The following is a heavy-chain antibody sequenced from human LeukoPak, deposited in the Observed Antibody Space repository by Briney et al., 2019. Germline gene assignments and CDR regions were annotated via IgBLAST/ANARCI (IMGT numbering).Heavy chain of an antibody. J-gene: IGHJ4*02. CDR2: ISSSSSYI. CDR1: GFTFSSYS. Sequence: GGSLRLSCAASGFTFSSYSMNWVRQAPGKGLEWVSSISSSSSYIYYADSVKGRFTISRDNAKNPLYLQMNSLRAEDTAVYYCAREGYDYVWGSYRYPLDYWGQGTLVTVSS. CDR3: AREGYDYVWGSYRYPLDY. D-gene: IGHD3-16*02. V-gene: IGHV3-21*01.